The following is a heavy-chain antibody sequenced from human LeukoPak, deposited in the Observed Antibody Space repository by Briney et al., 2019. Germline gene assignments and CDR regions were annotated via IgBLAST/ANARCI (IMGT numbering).Heavy chain of an antibody. CDR1: GYTFTSYY. J-gene: IGHJ6*02. D-gene: IGHD3-10*01. CDR2: INPSGGST. CDR3: ARDLSITMVRGVSYYYYGMDV. V-gene: IGHV1-46*01. Sequence: ASVKVSCKASGYTFTSYYMHWVLQAPGQGLEWMVIINPSGGSTSYAQKFQGRVTMTRDTSTSTVYMELSSLRSEDTAVYYCARDLSITMVRGVSYYYYGMDVWGQGTTVTVSS.